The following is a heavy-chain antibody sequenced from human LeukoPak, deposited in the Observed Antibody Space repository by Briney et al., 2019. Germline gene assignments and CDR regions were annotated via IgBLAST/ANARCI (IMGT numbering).Heavy chain of an antibody. CDR3: ARDWSDGFDY. Sequence: GGSLRLSCAASGFTFSSYWMSWVRQAPGKGLEWVASIKEDGSEKYYVDPVKGRFTISRDNAKNSVYLQMNNLRAEDTAVYYCARDWSDGFDYWGQGTLVTVSS. V-gene: IGHV3-7*01. J-gene: IGHJ4*02. D-gene: IGHD3-3*01. CDR1: GFTFSSYW. CDR2: IKEDGSEK.